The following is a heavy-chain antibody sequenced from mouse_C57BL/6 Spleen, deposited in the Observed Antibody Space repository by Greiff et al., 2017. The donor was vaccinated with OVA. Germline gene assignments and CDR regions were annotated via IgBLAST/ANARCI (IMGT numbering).Heavy chain of an antibody. CDR3: STYGNYEGY. CDR1: GYTFTSYW. V-gene: IGHV1-55*01. J-gene: IGHJ2*01. CDR2: ICPGSGST. Sequence: VQLQQPGAELVKPGASVKMSCKASGYTFTSYWITWVKQGPGQGLEWIGDICPGSGSTNYNEKFKSKATLTVDTSSIPAYLQLSSLTSEDSAVYCCSTYGNYEGYWGQGTTLTVSS. D-gene: IGHD2-1*01.